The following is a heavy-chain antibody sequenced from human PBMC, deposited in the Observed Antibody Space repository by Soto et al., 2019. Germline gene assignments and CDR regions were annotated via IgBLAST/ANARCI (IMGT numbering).Heavy chain of an antibody. CDR3: AVKGYSSSWYDAFDI. CDR1: GGSFSGYY. D-gene: IGHD6-13*01. J-gene: IGHJ3*02. V-gene: IGHV4-34*01. Sequence: KASETLSLTCAVYGGSFSGYYWSWIRQPPGKGLEWIGEINHSGSTNYKPSLKSRVTISVDTSKNQFSLKLSSVTAADTAVYYCAVKGYSSSWYDAFDIWGQGTMVTVSS. CDR2: INHSGST.